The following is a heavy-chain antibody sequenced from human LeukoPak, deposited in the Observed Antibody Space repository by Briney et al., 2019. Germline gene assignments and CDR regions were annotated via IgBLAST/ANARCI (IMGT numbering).Heavy chain of an antibody. D-gene: IGHD6-19*01. CDR3: ARHYFSGWYAPDAFDI. CDR1: GYSFTTYW. Sequence: GESLKISCKGSGYSFTTYWIGWVRQMPGKGLECMGIIYPGDSDTRYSPSFQGQVTISAAKSISTAYLQWSSLKASDTAMYYCARHYFSGWYAPDAFDIWGQGTVVTVSS. V-gene: IGHV5-51*01. J-gene: IGHJ3*02. CDR2: IYPGDSDT.